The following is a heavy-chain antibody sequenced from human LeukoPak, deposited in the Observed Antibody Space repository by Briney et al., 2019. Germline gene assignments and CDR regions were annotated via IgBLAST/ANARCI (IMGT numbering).Heavy chain of an antibody. CDR1: GVTFSSYD. V-gene: IGHV3-23*01. CDR2: ISVSGGST. CDR3: AKVPAGNKVEY. Sequence: GGSLRLSCAASGVTFSSYDMNWVRQAPGKGLEWVSGISVSGGSTDYADSVKGRFTISRDNSKNTLYLQMNSLRAEDTAVYYCAKVPAGNKVEYWGQGTLVTVSS. J-gene: IGHJ4*02. D-gene: IGHD6-19*01.